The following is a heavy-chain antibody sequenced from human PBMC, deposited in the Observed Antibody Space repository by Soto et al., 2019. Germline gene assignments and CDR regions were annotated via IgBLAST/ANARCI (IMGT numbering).Heavy chain of an antibody. CDR3: ARESEDLTSNFDY. CDR2: MNSTTNYI. CDR1: WFTCTKYI. V-gene: IGHV3-21*06. Sequence: GALRLSLAAPWFTCTKYIINLVRQAPGKGVEGGSPMNSTTNYIYYEEFMRGRFTISRDNAKNSLYLAMNSIRAEDTAVYYCARESEDLTSNFDYWGQGTLVTVSS. J-gene: IGHJ4*02.